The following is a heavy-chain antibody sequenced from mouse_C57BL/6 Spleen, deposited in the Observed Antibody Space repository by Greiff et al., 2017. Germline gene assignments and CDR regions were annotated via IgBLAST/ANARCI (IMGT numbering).Heavy chain of an antibody. CDR2: IDPSDSYT. J-gene: IGHJ1*03. V-gene: IGHV1-69*01. CDR3: ARKAKGYWYFDV. CDR1: GYTFTSYW. Sequence: QVQLQQPGAELVMPGASVKLSCKASGYTFTSYWMHWVKQRPGQGLEWIGEIDPSDSYTNYNQKFKGKSTLTVDKSSSTAYMQLSSLTSEDSAVYYCARKAKGYWYFDVWGTGTTVTVSS.